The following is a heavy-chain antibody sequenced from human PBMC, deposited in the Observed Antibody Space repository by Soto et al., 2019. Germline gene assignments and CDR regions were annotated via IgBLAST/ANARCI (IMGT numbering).Heavy chain of an antibody. CDR3: AREVDPYYGGNSLSLDY. CDR1: GGTFSTYG. D-gene: IGHD4-17*01. CDR2: IIPKFGTT. V-gene: IGHV1-69*13. J-gene: IGHJ4*02. Sequence: QVQLVQSGAEVKKPGSSVKVSCKASGGTFSTYGINWVRLAPGQGLEWMGWIIPKFGTTKNAQKCQGRVTLTADESTNTAYMELKYLRSEDTAVYFCAREVDPYYGGNSLSLDYWGQGTLVTVSS.